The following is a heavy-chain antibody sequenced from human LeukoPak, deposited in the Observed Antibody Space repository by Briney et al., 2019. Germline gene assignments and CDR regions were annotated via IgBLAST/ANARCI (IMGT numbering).Heavy chain of an antibody. Sequence: GGSLRLSCVASGFTFSDYGIQWVRQAPGKGLEWVAVVAEDGGHKVYSDSVKGRLSISRDNSKNTAFLQMDSLRTEDAAVYFCAREHSHSNWFFDLWGPGTPVTVSS. CDR3: AREHSHSNWFFDL. CDR1: GFTFSDYG. CDR2: VAEDGGHK. V-gene: IGHV3-30*03. D-gene: IGHD4-11*01. J-gene: IGHJ2*01.